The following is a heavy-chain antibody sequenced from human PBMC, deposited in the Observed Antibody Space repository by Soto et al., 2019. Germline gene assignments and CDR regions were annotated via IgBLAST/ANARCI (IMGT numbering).Heavy chain of an antibody. Sequence: GASVKVSCKASFYSFSSYGITWGRQAPGRGLEWLGWISPYNDDTKYAQRLQGRVTMTTDTSTRTAYMDISGLRSDDTAIYYCARGDYYASSGPRHYHYYGMEVSG. CDR2: ISPYNDDT. CDR1: FYSFSSYG. D-gene: IGHD3-22*01. CDR3: ARGDYYASSGPRHYHYYGMEV. J-gene: IGHJ6*02. V-gene: IGHV1-18*01.